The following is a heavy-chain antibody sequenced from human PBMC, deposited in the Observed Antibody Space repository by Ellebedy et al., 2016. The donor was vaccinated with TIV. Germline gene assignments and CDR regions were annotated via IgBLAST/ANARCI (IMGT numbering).Heavy chain of an antibody. CDR3: ARGSRGYGSQGDY. J-gene: IGHJ4*02. Sequence: SETLSLTCTVSGGSISSYYWSWIRQPPGKGLEWIGYIYYSGSTNYNPSLKSRVTISVDTSKNQFSLKLSSVTAADTAVYYWARGSRGYGSQGDYWGQGTLVTVSS. D-gene: IGHD3-10*01. CDR2: IYYSGST. CDR1: GGSISSYY. V-gene: IGHV4-59*01.